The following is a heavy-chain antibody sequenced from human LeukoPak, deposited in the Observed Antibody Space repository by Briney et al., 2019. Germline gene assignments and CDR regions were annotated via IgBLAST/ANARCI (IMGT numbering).Heavy chain of an antibody. CDR2: INPNSGGT. D-gene: IGHD5-24*01. Sequence: GASVKVSCKASGYTFTDYYFHWVRQAPGHGLEWMGWINPNSGGTNYAQKFQGRVTMTRDTSISTAYMELSSLTSDDTAVYYCARNRYGYNFGYWAQGTLVTVSS. CDR3: ARNRYGYNFGY. CDR1: GYTFTDYY. V-gene: IGHV1-2*02. J-gene: IGHJ4*02.